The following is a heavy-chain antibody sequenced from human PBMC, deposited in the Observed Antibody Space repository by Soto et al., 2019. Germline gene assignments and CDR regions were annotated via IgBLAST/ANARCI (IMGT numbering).Heavy chain of an antibody. D-gene: IGHD2-21*02. CDR2: ISAYNNKT. J-gene: IGHJ4*02. CDR1: GYTFISYG. V-gene: IGHV1-18*01. CDR3: ARDSTGGNSGPFDY. Sequence: QVQLVQSGAGVKKPGASVKVSCKASGYTFISYGISWVRQAPGQGLEWMGWISAYNNKTNCPQKLQGRVTMTTDTSTSTAYMELRSLRSDDTAVYYCARDSTGGNSGPFDYWGQGSLVTVSS.